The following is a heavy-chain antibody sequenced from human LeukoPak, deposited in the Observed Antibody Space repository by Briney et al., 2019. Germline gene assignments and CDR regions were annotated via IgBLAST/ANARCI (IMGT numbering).Heavy chain of an antibody. Sequence: GGSLRLSCAACGFTFSSYAMSWVRQAPGKGLEWVSAISGSGGSTYYADSVKGRFTISRDNSKNTLYLQMNSLRAEDTAVYYCAKVGVLLWFGESLHFDYWGQGTLVTVSS. CDR1: GFTFSSYA. V-gene: IGHV3-23*01. J-gene: IGHJ4*02. CDR2: ISGSGGST. CDR3: AKVGVLLWFGESLHFDY. D-gene: IGHD3-10*01.